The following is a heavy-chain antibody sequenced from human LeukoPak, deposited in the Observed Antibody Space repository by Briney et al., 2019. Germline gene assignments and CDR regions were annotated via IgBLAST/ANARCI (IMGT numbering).Heavy chain of an antibody. J-gene: IGHJ4*02. D-gene: IGHD6-13*01. V-gene: IGHV4-59*08. Sequence: PSETLSLTCAVSGDSITNYYWRWIRQPPGEGLEWIGYSHYTGKTYYNPSLKSRVTLSVGTSKSQFSLRLTSVTAADTAVYYCARRGNFDCWGQGTLVTVSS. CDR3: ARRGNFDC. CDR1: GDSITNYY. CDR2: SHYTGKT.